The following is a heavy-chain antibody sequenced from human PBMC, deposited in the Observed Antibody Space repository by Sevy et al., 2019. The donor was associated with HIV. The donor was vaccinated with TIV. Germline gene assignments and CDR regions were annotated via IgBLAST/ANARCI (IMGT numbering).Heavy chain of an antibody. CDR2: VWPIESDT. J-gene: IGHJ4*02. Sequence: GESLKISCQASGYSFPTYWIAWVRQMPGKGLEWVGIVWPIESDTTDSPSFQGQVTISVDKSINTVYLHWSSLKASPTGVSYYARGRQWPSDFDFWGQGTLVTVSS. CDR1: GYSFPTYW. D-gene: IGHD6-19*01. CDR3: ARGRQWPSDFDF. V-gene: IGHV5-51*01.